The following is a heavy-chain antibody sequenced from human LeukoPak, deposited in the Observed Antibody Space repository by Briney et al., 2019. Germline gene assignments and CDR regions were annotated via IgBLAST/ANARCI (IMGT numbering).Heavy chain of an antibody. CDR1: GFSLSISGVA. CDR3: AHSVNYDILTGYYKGRGFDY. V-gene: IGHV2-5*01. Sequence: VPKPVTHTQTLTLTCTYSGFSLSISGVALGWIPQPPGKALVWLALIHWNDDKRYSPSLKSRLTITKDTSKNQVVLTMTNMDPVDTATYYCAHSVNYDILTGYYKGRGFDYWGQGTLVTVSS. J-gene: IGHJ4*02. CDR2: IHWNDDK. D-gene: IGHD3-9*01.